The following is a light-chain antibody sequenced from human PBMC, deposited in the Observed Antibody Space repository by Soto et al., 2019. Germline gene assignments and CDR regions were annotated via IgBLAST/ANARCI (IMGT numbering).Light chain of an antibody. CDR1: RSDVGGYNY. CDR2: EVS. V-gene: IGLV2-14*01. Sequence: QSALTQPASVSGSPGQSITISCTGTRSDVGGYNYVSWYQQHPGKAPKLMIYEVSNRPSGVSNRFSGSKSGNTASLTISGLQAEDEADYYCSSYTGSNTPVVFGGGTKLTVL. J-gene: IGLJ3*02. CDR3: SSYTGSNTPVV.